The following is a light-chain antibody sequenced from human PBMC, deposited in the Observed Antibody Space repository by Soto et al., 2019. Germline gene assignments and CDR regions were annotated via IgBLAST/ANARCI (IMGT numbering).Light chain of an antibody. CDR1: QGISSY. CDR2: AAS. CDR3: QQYYSYPRT. Sequence: AIRMTQSPSSLSASTGDRVTITCRASQGISSYLAWYQQKPGKAPKLLISAASTLQSGVPSRLSGSGSGTAFTLTISCLQSEDFATYYCQQYYSYPRTFGPGTKVDIK. J-gene: IGKJ1*01. V-gene: IGKV1-8*01.